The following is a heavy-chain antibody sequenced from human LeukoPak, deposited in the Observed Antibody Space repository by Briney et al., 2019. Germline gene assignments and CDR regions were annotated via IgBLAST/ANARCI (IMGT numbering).Heavy chain of an antibody. V-gene: IGHV1-18*01. CDR2: ISAYNGNT. J-gene: IGHJ4*02. Sequence: ASVKVSCKASGYTFTSYGISWVRHAPGQGLEWMGWISAYNGNTKYAQKFQGRVTMTTDTSTSTAYMELRSLRSDDTAVYYCARFTPRLTREKFDYWGQGTLVTVSS. CDR3: ARFTPRLTREKFDY. CDR1: GYTFTSYG. D-gene: IGHD2-2*01.